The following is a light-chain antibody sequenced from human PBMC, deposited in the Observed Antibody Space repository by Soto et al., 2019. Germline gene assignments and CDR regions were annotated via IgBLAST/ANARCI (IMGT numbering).Light chain of an antibody. CDR1: SSDVGAYKY. Sequence: QCMLTQPSSVSGSPGQSITISCTGTSSDVGAYKYVSWYQQHPGKAPKLIIYGVSNRPSGVSNRFSGSKSGNTAFLTISGLQPEDEADYYCSSFTGTTTLDVFGTGTKVTV. J-gene: IGLJ1*01. V-gene: IGLV2-14*03. CDR3: SSFTGTTTLDV. CDR2: GVS.